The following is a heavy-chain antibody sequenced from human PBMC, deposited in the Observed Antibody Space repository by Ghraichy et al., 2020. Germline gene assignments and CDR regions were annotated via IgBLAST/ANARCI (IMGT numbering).Heavy chain of an antibody. Sequence: SETLSLTCAVYGGSFSGYYWSWIRQPPGKGLEWIGEINHSGSTNYNPSLKSRVTISVDTSKNQFSLKLSSVTAADTAVYYCAREVVGATLFDYWGQGTLVTVSS. CDR2: INHSGST. D-gene: IGHD1-26*01. CDR3: AREVVGATLFDY. CDR1: GGSFSGYY. J-gene: IGHJ4*02. V-gene: IGHV4-34*01.